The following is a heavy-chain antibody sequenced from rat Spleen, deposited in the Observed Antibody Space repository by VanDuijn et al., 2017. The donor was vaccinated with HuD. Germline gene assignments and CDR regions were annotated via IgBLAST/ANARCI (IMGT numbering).Heavy chain of an antibody. V-gene: IGHV5-20*01. D-gene: IGHD1-2*01. CDR1: GFTFSNYG. CDR2: ISYDGGST. J-gene: IGHJ4*01. CDR3: TTEGYYSSSQGVMDA. Sequence: EVQLVESGGGLVQPGRSMKLSCAASGFTFSNYGMAWVRQAPKKGLEWVAYISYDGGSTYYRDSVKGRFTISRDNAKSTLYLQMDSLRSEDTATYYCTTEGYYSSSQGVMDAWGQGASVTVSS.